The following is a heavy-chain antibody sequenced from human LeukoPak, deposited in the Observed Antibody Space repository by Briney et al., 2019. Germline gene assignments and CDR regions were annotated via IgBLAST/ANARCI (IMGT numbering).Heavy chain of an antibody. CDR1: GFTFSSFW. D-gene: IGHD5-18*01. V-gene: IGHV3-23*01. CDR3: ATLTWIQLWYFDY. J-gene: IGHJ4*02. CDR2: ISGSGGST. Sequence: PGGSLRLSCAASGFTFSSFWMSWVRQAPGKGLEWVSAISGSGGSTYYADSVKGRFTISRDNSKNTLCLQMNSLRAEDTAVYYCATLTWIQLWYFDYWGQGTLVTVSS.